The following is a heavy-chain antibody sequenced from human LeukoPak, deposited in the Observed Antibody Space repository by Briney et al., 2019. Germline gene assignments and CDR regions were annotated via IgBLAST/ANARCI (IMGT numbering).Heavy chain of an antibody. Sequence: GGSLRLSCAASGFTLSSYEMNWVRQAPGKGLEWVSAISGSGGSTYYADSVKGRFTISRDNSKNTLYLQMNSLRAEDTAVYYCAKDRGIAAAVDAFDIWGQGTMVTVSS. CDR3: AKDRGIAAAVDAFDI. V-gene: IGHV3-23*01. J-gene: IGHJ3*02. CDR1: GFTLSSYE. CDR2: ISGSGGST. D-gene: IGHD6-13*01.